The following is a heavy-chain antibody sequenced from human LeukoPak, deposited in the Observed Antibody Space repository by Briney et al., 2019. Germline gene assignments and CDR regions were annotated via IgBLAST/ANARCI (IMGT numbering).Heavy chain of an antibody. CDR3: AADLTVTYDAFDI. CDR1: GFTFTSSA. Sequence: GASVKVSCKASGFTFTSSAMQWVRQARGQRLEWIGWIVVGSGNTNYAQKFQERVTITRDMSTSTAYMELSSLGSEDTAVYYCAADLTVTYDAFDIWGQGTMVTVSS. V-gene: IGHV1-58*02. D-gene: IGHD4-17*01. J-gene: IGHJ3*02. CDR2: IVVGSGNT.